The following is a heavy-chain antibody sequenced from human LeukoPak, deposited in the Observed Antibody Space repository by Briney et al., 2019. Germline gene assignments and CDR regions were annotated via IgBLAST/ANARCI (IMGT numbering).Heavy chain of an antibody. Sequence: PGGSLRLSCAASGFTFSSYWMSWVRQAPGKGLEWVANIKQDGSEKYYVDSVKGRFTISRDNAKNSLYLQMNSLRAEDTAVYYCARDLTYCSGGSCYRHWYFDLWGRGTLVTVSS. CDR1: GFTFSSYW. D-gene: IGHD2-15*01. CDR2: IKQDGSEK. CDR3: ARDLTYCSGGSCYRHWYFDL. V-gene: IGHV3-7*01. J-gene: IGHJ2*01.